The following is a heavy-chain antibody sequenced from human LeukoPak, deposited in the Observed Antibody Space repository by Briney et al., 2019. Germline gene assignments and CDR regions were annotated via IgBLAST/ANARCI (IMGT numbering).Heavy chain of an antibody. Sequence: PGGSLRLSCAASGFTFSSSAMNWVRQSPGKGLEWVSSISSSGSYIYYADSVKGRFTISRDNAKNSLYLQMNSLRAEDTAVYYCARGQIRSKDNWFDPWGQGTLVTVSS. CDR1: GFTFSSSA. V-gene: IGHV3-21*01. J-gene: IGHJ5*02. CDR2: ISSSGSYI. D-gene: IGHD2-2*01. CDR3: ARGQIRSKDNWFDP.